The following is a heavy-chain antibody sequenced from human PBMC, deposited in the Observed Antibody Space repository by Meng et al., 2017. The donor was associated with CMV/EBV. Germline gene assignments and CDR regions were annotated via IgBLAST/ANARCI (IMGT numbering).Heavy chain of an antibody. CDR2: IYYSGST. J-gene: IGHJ4*02. CDR1: GGSISSSSYY. D-gene: IGHD6-13*01. CDR3: AREPLGSSWSPLHFDY. V-gene: IGHV4-39*07. Sequence: SETLSLTCTVSGGSISSSSYYWGLIRQPPGKGLEWIGSIYYSGSTYYNPSLKSRVTISVDTSKNQFSLKLSSVTAADTAVYYCAREPLGSSWSPLHFDYWGQGTLVTVSS.